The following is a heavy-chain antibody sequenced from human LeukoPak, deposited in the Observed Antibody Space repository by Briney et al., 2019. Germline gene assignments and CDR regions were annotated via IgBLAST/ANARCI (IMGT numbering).Heavy chain of an antibody. J-gene: IGHJ5*02. CDR2: VLHTGST. V-gene: IGHV4-34*12. CDR1: GYSLTNHY. Sequence: SETLSLTCAVHGYSLTNHYWIWIRQPPAKGLEWIAEVLHTGSTNYNPSFKSRVTISVDTSKNKFFLNLTSVTAADTAVYYCARGPAAVHPWGQGILVTVSS. CDR3: ARGPAAVHP. D-gene: IGHD6-13*01.